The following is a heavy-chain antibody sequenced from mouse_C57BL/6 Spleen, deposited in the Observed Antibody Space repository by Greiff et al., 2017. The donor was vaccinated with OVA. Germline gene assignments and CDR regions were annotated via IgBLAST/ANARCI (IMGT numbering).Heavy chain of an antibody. D-gene: IGHD1-1*01. V-gene: IGHV1-74*01. Sequence: QVQLQQPGAELVKPGASVKVSCKASGYTFTSYWMHWVKQRPGQGLEWIGRIHPSDNDTNYNQKFKGKATLTVDKSSSTAYMQLSSLTSEDSAVYYCAIWGYYYGSSLGYWGQGTTLTVSS. J-gene: IGHJ2*01. CDR1: GYTFTSYW. CDR3: AIWGYYYGSSLGY. CDR2: IHPSDNDT.